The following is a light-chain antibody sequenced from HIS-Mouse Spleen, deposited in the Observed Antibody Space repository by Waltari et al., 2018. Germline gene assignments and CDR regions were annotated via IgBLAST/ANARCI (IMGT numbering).Light chain of an antibody. CDR1: SSDVGGYNY. CDR2: DVS. V-gene: IGLV2-14*03. Sequence: QSALTQPASVSGSPGQSITISCTGTSSDVGGYNYVSWYQQHPGKAPKLMIYDVSNRPSGVSNRFSGSKSGNTASLTISGLQAEGEADYYCSSYTSSSTWVFGGGTKLTVL. J-gene: IGLJ3*02. CDR3: SSYTSSSTWV.